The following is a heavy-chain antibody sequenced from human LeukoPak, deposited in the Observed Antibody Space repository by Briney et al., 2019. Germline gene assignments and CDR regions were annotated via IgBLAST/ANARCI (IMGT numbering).Heavy chain of an antibody. J-gene: IGHJ4*02. CDR3: CVNGVCYLDY. D-gene: IGHD2-8*01. V-gene: IGHV3-20*04. CDR2: ISWNGGNT. CDR1: GFKFDDYG. Sequence: PGGSLRLSCAASGFKFDDYGMSWVRQAPGKGLEWVSGISWNGGNTGYADSVKGRFTISRDNAKNSLFLQVNSLRADDTAFYYCCVNGVCYLDYWGQGTLATVSS.